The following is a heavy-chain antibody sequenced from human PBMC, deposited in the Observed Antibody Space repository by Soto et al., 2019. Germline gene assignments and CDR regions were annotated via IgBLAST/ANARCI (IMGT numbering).Heavy chain of an antibody. CDR1: GFTFDDYA. CDR3: AKDAVYNDGLWLMDD. CDR2: ISWNSGSI. V-gene: IGHV3-9*01. Sequence: GGSLRLSCAASGFTFDDYAMHWVRQAPGKGLEWVSGISWNSGSIGYADSVKGRFTISRDNAKNSLYLQMTDLRADDTALYYCAKDAVYNDGLWLMDDWGQGTQVTVSS. D-gene: IGHD2-21*01. J-gene: IGHJ4*02.